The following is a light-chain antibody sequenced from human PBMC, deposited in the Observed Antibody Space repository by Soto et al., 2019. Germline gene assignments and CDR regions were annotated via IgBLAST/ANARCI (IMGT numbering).Light chain of an antibody. Sequence: EIVFTQSPGTLSLSPGERATLSCRASQSVGTYLAWYQQKPGQAPRLIIYDVSNRATGIPDRFSGSGSGTDFTLTLCRLEPEDFAVYYCQQRSDWPPITFGQGTRLEIK. CDR3: QQRSDWPPIT. CDR1: QSVGTY. J-gene: IGKJ5*01. CDR2: DVS. V-gene: IGKV3-11*01.